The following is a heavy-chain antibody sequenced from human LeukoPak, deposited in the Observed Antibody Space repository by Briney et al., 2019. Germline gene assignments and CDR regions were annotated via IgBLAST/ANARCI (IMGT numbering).Heavy chain of an antibody. V-gene: IGHV1-8*01. CDR3: ARGSSTSCYFCYYYGMDV. CDR1: GYTFTSYD. J-gene: IGHJ6*02. D-gene: IGHD2-2*01. CDR2: MNPNSGNT. Sequence: ASVKVSCKASGYTFTSYDINWVRQAPGQGLEWMGWMNPNSGNTGYAQKFQGRVTMTRNTSISTAYMELSSLRSEDTAVYYCARGSSTSCYFCYYYGMDVWGQGTTVTVPS.